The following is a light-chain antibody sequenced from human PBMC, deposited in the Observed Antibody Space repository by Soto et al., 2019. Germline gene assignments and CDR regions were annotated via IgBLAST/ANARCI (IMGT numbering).Light chain of an antibody. CDR1: QSVTGS. CDR3: QQYNKWPLT. J-gene: IGKJ3*01. Sequence: EIVMTQSPATLSVSPGERATLSCRASQSVTGSLAWYQQKPGQAPRLLIYGASTRATGIPARFSGSGSETEFTRTISSLPSEDSAGYYCQQYNKWPLTFGPGTKVDI. CDR2: GAS. V-gene: IGKV3-15*01.